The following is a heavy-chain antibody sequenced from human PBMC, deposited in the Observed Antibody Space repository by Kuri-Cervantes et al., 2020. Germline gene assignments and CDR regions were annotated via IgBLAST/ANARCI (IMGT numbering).Heavy chain of an antibody. D-gene: IGHD3-10*01. CDR1: GYTFTSYD. CDR3: ARGYYGSGSLRVYYYYGMDV. Sequence: ASVKVSCKASGYTFTSYDINWVRQATGQGLEWMGWMNPNSGNTGYAQKFQGRVTMTRNTSISTAYMELSSLRSEDMAVYYCARGYYGSGSLRVYYYYGMDVWGQGTTVTVSS. CDR2: MNPNSGNT. V-gene: IGHV1-8*01. J-gene: IGHJ6*02.